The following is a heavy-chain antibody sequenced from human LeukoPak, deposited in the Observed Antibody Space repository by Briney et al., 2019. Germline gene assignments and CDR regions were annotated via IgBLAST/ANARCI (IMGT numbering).Heavy chain of an antibody. J-gene: IGHJ5*02. D-gene: IGHD3-22*01. Sequence: PSETLSLTCAVYGGSFSGYYWSWIRQPPGKGLEWIGEINHSGSTNYNPSLKSRVTISVDTSKNQFSLKLSSVTAADTAVYYCARAPTRGYYDSSGYYYGVWFEPWGQGTLVTVSS. CDR2: INHSGST. CDR1: GGSFSGYY. V-gene: IGHV4-34*01. CDR3: ARAPTRGYYDSSGYYYGVWFEP.